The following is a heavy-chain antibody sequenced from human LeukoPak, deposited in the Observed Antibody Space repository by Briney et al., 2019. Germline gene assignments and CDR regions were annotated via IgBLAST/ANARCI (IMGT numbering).Heavy chain of an antibody. CDR2: IYSGGST. V-gene: IGHV3-66*01. Sequence: PGGSLRLSCAASGFTFSSYAMSWVRQAPGKGLEWVSVIYSGGSTYYADSVKGRFTISRDNSKNTLYLQMNSLRAEDTAVYYCARDGLLWFGELSGAFDIWGQGTMVTVSS. CDR1: GFTFSSYA. CDR3: ARDGLLWFGELSGAFDI. D-gene: IGHD3-10*01. J-gene: IGHJ3*02.